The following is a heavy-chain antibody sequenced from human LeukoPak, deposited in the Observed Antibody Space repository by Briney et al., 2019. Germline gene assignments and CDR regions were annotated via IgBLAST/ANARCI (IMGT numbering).Heavy chain of an antibody. CDR2: INGAGDNT. CDR1: GYTFSSHG. V-gene: IGHV3-23*01. J-gene: IGHJ4*02. Sequence: GGSLRLSCAASGYTFSSHGLTWVRQARGKGREWVSTINGAGDNTYYAETVKGRFTISRDNSKNTLYLQMHSLRAEDTAIYYCAKVSVCYGCYLDYWGQGTLVTVS. D-gene: IGHD3-16*01. CDR3: AKVSVCYGCYLDY.